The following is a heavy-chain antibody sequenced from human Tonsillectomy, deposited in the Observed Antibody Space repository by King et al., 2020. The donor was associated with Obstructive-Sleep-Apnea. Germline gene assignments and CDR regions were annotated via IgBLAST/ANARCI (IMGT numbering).Heavy chain of an antibody. CDR1: GFTFSNYG. J-gene: IGHJ5*02. V-gene: IGHV3-30*03. CDR3: GGYNWFDP. Sequence: VQLVESGGGVVQPGRSLRLSCAASGFTFSNYGMHWVRQAPGEGLEWVAIISYDGSDKYYADSLKGRFTISRDNSKSTLSLQMNSLRPEDTAVYYCGGYNWFDPWGQGTLVTVSS. D-gene: IGHD6-13*01. CDR2: ISYDGSDK.